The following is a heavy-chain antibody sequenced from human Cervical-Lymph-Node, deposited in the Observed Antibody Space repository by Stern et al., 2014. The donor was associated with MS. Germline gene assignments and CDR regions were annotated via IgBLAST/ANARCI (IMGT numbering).Heavy chain of an antibody. J-gene: IGHJ6*02. V-gene: IGHV1-46*01. CDR3: EREVAGHRLGMMDV. D-gene: IGHD6-19*01. Sequence: QMQLVESGAEVKKPGATVRVSCKASGYSFTNNYMPWVRQAPGPGLAWMGIINPSGGSTSYAQKFQGRVTMTRDTSTSTVYMELSSLRSEDTAVYYCEREVAGHRLGMMDVWGQGTTVTVSS. CDR1: GYSFTNNY. CDR2: INPSGGST.